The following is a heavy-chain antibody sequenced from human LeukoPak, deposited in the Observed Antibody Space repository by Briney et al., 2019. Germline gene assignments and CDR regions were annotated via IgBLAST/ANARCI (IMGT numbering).Heavy chain of an antibody. CDR3: AKTGLYSSSSRGYFDY. CDR2: ISGSGITT. V-gene: IGHV3-23*01. Sequence: GGSLRLSCAASGFTFSSYVMGWVRQPPGEGLQWVSVISGSGITTYYARSVKGRFTISRDNSKNTLYLQMNNLRAEDTAIYYCAKTGLYSSSSRGYFDYWGQGTLVTVSS. J-gene: IGHJ4*02. CDR1: GFTFSSYV. D-gene: IGHD6-6*01.